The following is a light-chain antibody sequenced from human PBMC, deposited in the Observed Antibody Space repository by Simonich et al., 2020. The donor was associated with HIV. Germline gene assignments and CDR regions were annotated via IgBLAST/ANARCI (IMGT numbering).Light chain of an antibody. V-gene: IGLV3-1*01. Sequence: SYELTQPPSVSVSPGQPASITCSGDELGDKYVCWYHQKPGQSPVLVISEDVKRPSGIPERFSGSNSGNTATLTISGTQAMDEADYYCQAWDSSTAVFGGGTKLTVL. CDR2: EDV. CDR3: QAWDSSTAV. CDR1: ELGDKY. J-gene: IGLJ3*02.